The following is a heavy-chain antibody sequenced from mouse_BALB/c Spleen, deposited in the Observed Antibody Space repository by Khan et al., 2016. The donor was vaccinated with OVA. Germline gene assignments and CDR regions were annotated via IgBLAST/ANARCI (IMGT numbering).Heavy chain of an antibody. CDR2: ISSGSSII. V-gene: IGHV5-17*02. CDR3: AIREGLYAMEY. CDR1: GFTFSSFG. D-gene: IGHD3-3*01. J-gene: IGHJ4*01. Sequence: EVQLVESGGGLVQPGGSRKLSCAASGFTFSSFGMHWVRQAPEKGLEWVAFISSGSSIIYYADTVKGRFTISRDDPKNTLFLQMTSLRSEDTAMYYCAIREGLYAMEYWGQGTSVTVSS.